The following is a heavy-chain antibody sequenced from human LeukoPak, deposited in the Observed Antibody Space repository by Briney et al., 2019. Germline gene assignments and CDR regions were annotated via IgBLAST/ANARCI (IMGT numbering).Heavy chain of an antibody. CDR3: AKPSYDYNLFFDY. Sequence: GGSLRLSCAASGFPFNYYVMHWVRQAPGKGRDGVAVISYDATDKYYADSVKGRSTISRDNTKSTLYLQMNNLRDEHTAVYYCAKPSYDYNLFFDYWGQGTLVTVSS. CDR1: GFPFNYYV. D-gene: IGHD5-24*01. CDR2: ISYDATDK. J-gene: IGHJ4*02. V-gene: IGHV3-30*18.